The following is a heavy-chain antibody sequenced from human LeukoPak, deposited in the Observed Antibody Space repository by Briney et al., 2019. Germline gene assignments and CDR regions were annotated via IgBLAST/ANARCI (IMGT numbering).Heavy chain of an antibody. J-gene: IGHJ3*02. CDR1: TFTFSSYG. CDR2: IRYDGSNK. V-gene: IGHV3-30*02. CDR3: AKDSSGYYYVPDGFDI. D-gene: IGHD3-22*01. Sequence: GGSLRLSCAPSTFTFSSYGMHCVRQAPDKGLEWEAFIRYDGSNKYYADSVKGRFNISRDNSKNTLYVQVNSLRAEDTAVYYCAKDSSGYYYVPDGFDIWGQGTMVTVSS.